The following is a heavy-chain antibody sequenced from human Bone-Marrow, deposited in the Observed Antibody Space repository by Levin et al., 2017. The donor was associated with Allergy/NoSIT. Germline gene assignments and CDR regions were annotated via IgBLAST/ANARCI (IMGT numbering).Heavy chain of an antibody. J-gene: IGHJ4*02. CDR3: ARGLNYFNSSGFPPQDY. Sequence: GGSLRLSCAASGFTFSDYYMNWIRQAPGKGLEWVSYISGSGTTIYYGDSVKGRFTISRDNAKNSLYLQMNSLRAEDTAVYYCARGLNYFNSSGFPPQDYWGQGTLVTVSS. D-gene: IGHD3-22*01. CDR2: ISGSGTTI. V-gene: IGHV3-11*01. CDR1: GFTFSDYY.